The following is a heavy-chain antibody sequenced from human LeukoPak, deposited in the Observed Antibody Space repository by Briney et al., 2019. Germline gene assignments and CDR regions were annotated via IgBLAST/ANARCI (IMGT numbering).Heavy chain of an antibody. D-gene: IGHD3-3*01. CDR3: ARGAIFGVVTERTRLGFDY. V-gene: IGHV3-13*01. Sequence: TGESLRLSCAASGFTFSSYNMHWVRHATGKGLEWVSAIGTAGDTYYPGSVKGRFTISRENAKNSLYLQMNSLRAEDTAVYYCARGAIFGVVTERTRLGFDYWGQGTLVTVSS. CDR1: GFTFSSYN. J-gene: IGHJ4*02. CDR2: IGTAGDT.